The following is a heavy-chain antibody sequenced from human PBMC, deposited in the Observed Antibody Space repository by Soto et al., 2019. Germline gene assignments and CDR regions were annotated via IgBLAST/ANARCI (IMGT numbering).Heavy chain of an antibody. D-gene: IGHD3-9*01. J-gene: IGHJ4*02. Sequence: KASETLSLTCTVSGGSVSSGSYYWSWIRQPPGKGLEWIGYIYYSGSTNYNPSLKSRVTISVDTSKNQFSLKLSSVTAADTAVYYCAREVFLQGATDILTGYCCYFDYWGQGTLVTVSS. CDR3: AREVFLQGATDILTGYCCYFDY. CDR1: GGSVSSGSYY. CDR2: IYYSGST. V-gene: IGHV4-61*01.